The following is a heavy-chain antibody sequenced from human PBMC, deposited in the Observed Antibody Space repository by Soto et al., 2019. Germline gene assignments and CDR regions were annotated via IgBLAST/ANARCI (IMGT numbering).Heavy chain of an antibody. V-gene: IGHV1-69*01. J-gene: IGHJ3*02. Sequence: QVQLVQSGAEVKKPGSSVKVSCKASGGTFSSYAISWVRQAPGQGLEWMGGIIPICGTANYAQKFQGRVTITADEPTSTAYMELSSLRSEDTAVYYFARTYDYGSGNYDAFDSWGQGNMGPVSS. CDR3: ARTYDYGSGNYDAFDS. CDR1: GGTFSSYA. CDR2: IIPICGTA. D-gene: IGHD3-10*01.